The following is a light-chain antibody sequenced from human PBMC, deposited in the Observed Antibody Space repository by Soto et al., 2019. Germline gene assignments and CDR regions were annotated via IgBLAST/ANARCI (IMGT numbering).Light chain of an antibody. V-gene: IGLV2-8*01. CDR1: SSDVGNYDS. Sequence: QSVLTQPPSASGSPGQSVTISCTGTSSDVGNYDSVSWYQHHPGKAPQAVIYEVNKRPSGVPDRLSGSKSGNTASLTVSGLQAEDEADYYCSSYAGSNNDVFGTGTQLTVL. CDR3: SSYAGSNNDV. CDR2: EVN. J-gene: IGLJ1*01.